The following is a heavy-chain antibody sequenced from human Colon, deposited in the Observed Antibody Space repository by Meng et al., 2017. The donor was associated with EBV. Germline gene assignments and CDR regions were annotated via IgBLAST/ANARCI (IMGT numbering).Heavy chain of an antibody. CDR2: TYYTSKLHN. Sequence: QLPPSDPRLVKPPPPLSRTCATSGDIVTSTGAPWIWTRPSPSRGLEWLARTYYTSKLHNDYAVSVKGRIAINPDTSKNQFFLQLNSVTPEDTAVYYCARNYGTSRPFEYWGQGILVTVSS. V-gene: IGHV6-1*01. CDR3: ARNYGTSRPFEY. CDR1: GDIVTSTGAP. J-gene: IGHJ4*02. D-gene: IGHD1/OR15-1a*01.